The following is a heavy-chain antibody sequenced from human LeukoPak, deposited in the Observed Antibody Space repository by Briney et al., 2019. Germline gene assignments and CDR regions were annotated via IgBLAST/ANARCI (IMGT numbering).Heavy chain of an antibody. CDR2: IKQDGSEK. D-gene: IGHD3-22*01. Sequence: PGGSLRLSCAASGFTFSSYWMSWVRQAPGKGLEWVANIKQDGSEKYYVDSVKGRFTISRDNAKNSLYLQMNSLRAEDTAVYYCASLDYYDSSGYYGVFIVPPVIEDAFDIWGQGTMVTVSS. CDR3: ASLDYYDSSGYYGVFIVPPVIEDAFDI. CDR1: GFTFSSYW. J-gene: IGHJ3*02. V-gene: IGHV3-7*01.